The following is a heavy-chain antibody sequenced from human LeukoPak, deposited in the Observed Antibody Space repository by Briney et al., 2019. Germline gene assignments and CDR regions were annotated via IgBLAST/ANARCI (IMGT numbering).Heavy chain of an antibody. CDR1: GFTFSAYE. J-gene: IGHJ6*02. D-gene: IGHD4-17*01. CDR2: ISSSGDIL. V-gene: IGHV3-48*03. CDR3: ARETAYGDYISYYYYYGMDV. Sequence: PGGSLRLSCAASGFTFSAYEINWVRQAPGKGLEWVSYISSSGDILYYADSVKGRFTISRDNAKNSLYLQMNCLRAEDTAVYYCARETAYGDYISYYYYYGMDVWGQGTTVTVSS.